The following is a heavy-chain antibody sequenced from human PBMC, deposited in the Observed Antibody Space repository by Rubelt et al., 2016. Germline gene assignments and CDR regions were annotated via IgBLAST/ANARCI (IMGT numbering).Heavy chain of an antibody. Sequence: QVQLVQSGAEVKKPGASVKVSCKASGYTFTSYGISWVRQAPGQGLEWMGWISAYNGNTNYAQKIQGRVTMTTDTSTSTAYMELRSRRYDDTAVYYCASMYSSSWYRGWFDPWGQGTLVTVSS. CDR3: ASMYSSSWYRGWFDP. J-gene: IGHJ5*02. V-gene: IGHV1-18*01. D-gene: IGHD6-13*01. CDR2: ISAYNGNT. CDR1: GYTFTSYG.